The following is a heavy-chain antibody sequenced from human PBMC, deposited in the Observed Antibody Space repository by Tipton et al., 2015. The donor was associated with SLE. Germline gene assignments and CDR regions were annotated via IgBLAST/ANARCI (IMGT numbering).Heavy chain of an antibody. V-gene: IGHV4-59*07. CDR3: ARISENSRYFDH. CDR1: GASISSSY. CDR2: IYYSGST. J-gene: IGHJ4*02. Sequence: TLSLTCNVSGASISSSYLSWIRQPPGKGLEWIGYIYYSGSTNYNPSLKSRVTISVDTSKNQFSLKLSSVTAADTAIYYCARISENSRYFDHWGQGTLVTVSS. D-gene: IGHD6-6*01.